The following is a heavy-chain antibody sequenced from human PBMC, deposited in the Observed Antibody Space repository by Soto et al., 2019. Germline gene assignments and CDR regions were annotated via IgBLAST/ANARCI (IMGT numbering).Heavy chain of an antibody. V-gene: IGHV3-66*01. J-gene: IGHJ5*02. CDR1: GFTVSSIY. CDR2: IYSGGST. CDR3: AREPVVPAANNWFDP. D-gene: IGHD2-2*01. Sequence: GGSLRLSCAASGFTVSSIYMSWVRQAPGKGLEWVSVIYSGGSTYYADSVKGRFTISRDNSKNTLYLQMNSLRAEDTAVYYCAREPVVPAANNWFDPWGQGTLVTVSS.